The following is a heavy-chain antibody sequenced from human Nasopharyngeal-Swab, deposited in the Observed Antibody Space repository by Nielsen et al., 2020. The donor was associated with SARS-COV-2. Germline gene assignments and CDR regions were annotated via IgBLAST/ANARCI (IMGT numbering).Heavy chain of an antibody. Sequence: ESLKISCAASGFTFSSYDMHWVRQAPGKGLEWVSAIGTAGDPYYPGSVKGRFTISRENAKNSLYLQMNSLRAGDTAVYYCARGSYGSGSYNYYYGMDVWGQGTTVTVSS. CDR1: GFTFSSYD. D-gene: IGHD3-10*01. J-gene: IGHJ6*02. CDR3: ARGSYGSGSYNYYYGMDV. V-gene: IGHV3-13*05. CDR2: IGTAGDP.